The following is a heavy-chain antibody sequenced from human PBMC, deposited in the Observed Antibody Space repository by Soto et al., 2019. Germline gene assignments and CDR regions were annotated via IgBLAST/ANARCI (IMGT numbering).Heavy chain of an antibody. CDR3: ARVGCSGGSCYSYHAFDI. J-gene: IGHJ3*02. V-gene: IGHV1-69*01. CDR2: IIPIFGTA. Sequence: QVQLVQSGAEVKKPGSSVKVSCKASGGTFSSYAISWVRQAPGQGLEWMGGIIPIFGTANYAQKFQGRVTITADESTRTAYMEVSRLRSEDTAVYYCARVGCSGGSCYSYHAFDIWGQGTMVTVSS. D-gene: IGHD2-15*01. CDR1: GGTFSSYA.